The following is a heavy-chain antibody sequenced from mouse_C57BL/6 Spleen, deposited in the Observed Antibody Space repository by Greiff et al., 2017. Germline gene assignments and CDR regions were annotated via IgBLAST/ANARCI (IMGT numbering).Heavy chain of an antibody. V-gene: IGHV5-17*01. D-gene: IGHD2-4*01. CDR3: ARLDYEGDFDY. CDR1: GFTFSDYG. CDR2: IRSGSSTI. Sequence: EVKLVESGGGLVKPGGSLKLSCAASGFTFSDYGMHWVRQAPEKGLEWVAYIRSGSSTIYYSDTVKGRFTISRDNAKNTLFLQMTSLRSEDTAMYYCARLDYEGDFDYWGQGTTLTVSS. J-gene: IGHJ2*01.